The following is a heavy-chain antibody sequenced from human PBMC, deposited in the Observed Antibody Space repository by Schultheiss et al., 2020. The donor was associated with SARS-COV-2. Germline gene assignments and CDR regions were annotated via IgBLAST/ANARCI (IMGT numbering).Heavy chain of an antibody. D-gene: IGHD3-16*01. CDR1: GFTFSSYS. V-gene: IGHV3-48*04. J-gene: IGHJ4*02. CDR2: ISSSGSTI. CDR3: ASGANLNFDY. Sequence: GGSLRLSCAASGFTFSSYSMNWVRQAPGKGLEWVSYISSSGSTIYYADSVKGRFTISRDNAKNSLYLQMNSLRAEDTAVYYCASGANLNFDYWGQGTLVTVSS.